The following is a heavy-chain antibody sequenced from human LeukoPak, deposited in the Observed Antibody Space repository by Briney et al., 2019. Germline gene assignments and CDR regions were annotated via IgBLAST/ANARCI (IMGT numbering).Heavy chain of an antibody. Sequence: ASVKVSCKASGGTFSSYAISWVRQAPGQGLEWMGRIIPILGIANYAQKFQGRVTITADKSTSTAYMELSSLRSEDTAVYYCARDRTVATPDWYFDLWGRGTLVTVSS. D-gene: IGHD6-19*01. CDR3: ARDRTVATPDWYFDL. CDR2: IIPILGIA. J-gene: IGHJ2*01. V-gene: IGHV1-69*04. CDR1: GGTFSSYA.